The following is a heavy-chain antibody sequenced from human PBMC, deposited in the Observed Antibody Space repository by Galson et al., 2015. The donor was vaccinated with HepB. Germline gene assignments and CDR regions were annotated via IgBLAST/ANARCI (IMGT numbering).Heavy chain of an antibody. Sequence: SLRLSCAASGFTFSSYAMHWVRQAPGKGLEWVAVISYDGSNKYYADSVKGRFTISRDNSKNTLYLQMNSLRAEDTAVYYCARGCGGDCLYFDYWGQGTLVTVSS. CDR3: ARGCGGDCLYFDY. J-gene: IGHJ4*02. CDR1: GFTFSSYA. CDR2: ISYDGSNK. D-gene: IGHD2-21*01. V-gene: IGHV3-30-3*01.